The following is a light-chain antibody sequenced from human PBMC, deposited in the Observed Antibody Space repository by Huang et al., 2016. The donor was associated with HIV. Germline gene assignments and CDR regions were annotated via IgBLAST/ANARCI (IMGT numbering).Light chain of an antibody. CDR2: GAS. V-gene: IGKV3-15*01. CDR1: QSVSSN. CDR3: QQYNNWPPRS. Sequence: EIVMTQSPATLSVSPGERATLSCRASQSVSSNLAWYQQKLGQAPRLLIDGASTRATVIPARFSGSGSGTEFTLTISSLQSEDFAVYYCQQYNNWPPRSFGQGTKVEIK. J-gene: IGKJ1*01.